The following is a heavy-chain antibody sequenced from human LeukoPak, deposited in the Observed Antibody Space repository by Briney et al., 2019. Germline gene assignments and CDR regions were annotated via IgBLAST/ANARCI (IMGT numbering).Heavy chain of an antibody. CDR2: IYHSGIT. Sequence: SETLSLTCSVSGGSISNSNYYWGWIRQPPGEGLEWIGNIYHSGITHYNLSLKSRVTISVDTSKNQFSLKLSSVTAADTAVYYCARHPELYFFDYWGQGTLVTVSS. V-gene: IGHV4-39*01. J-gene: IGHJ4*02. CDR3: ARHPELYFFDY. CDR1: GGSISNSNYY. D-gene: IGHD3-10*01.